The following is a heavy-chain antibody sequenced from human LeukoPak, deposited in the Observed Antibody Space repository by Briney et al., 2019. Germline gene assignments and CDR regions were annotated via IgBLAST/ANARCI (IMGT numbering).Heavy chain of an antibody. CDR1: GFTFSTYS. CDR3: ARYIVGDTAMAHFDY. D-gene: IGHD5-18*01. J-gene: IGHJ4*02. V-gene: IGHV3-21*01. Sequence: PGVSLRLSCAASGFTFSTYSMNWVRQAPGKGLEWVSSISGGSTSIYYADSVKGRFTISRDNAKNSLYLQMNSLRAEDTAVYYCARYIVGDTAMAHFDYWGQGTLVTVSS. CDR2: ISGGSTSI.